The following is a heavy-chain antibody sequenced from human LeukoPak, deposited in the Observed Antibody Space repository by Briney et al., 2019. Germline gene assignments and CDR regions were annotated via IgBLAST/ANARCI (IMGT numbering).Heavy chain of an antibody. CDR3: ARVRRDCSSTSCYRNYYYYYMDV. J-gene: IGHJ6*03. V-gene: IGHV4-30-2*01. D-gene: IGHD2-2*02. CDR1: GGSISSGGYY. Sequence: PSQTLSLTCTVSGGSISSGGYYWSWIRQPPGKGLEWIGYIYHSGSTYYNPSLKSRVTISVDRSKNQFSLKLSSVTAADTAVYYCARVRRDCSSTSCYRNYYYYYMDVWGKGTTVTVSS. CDR2: IYHSGST.